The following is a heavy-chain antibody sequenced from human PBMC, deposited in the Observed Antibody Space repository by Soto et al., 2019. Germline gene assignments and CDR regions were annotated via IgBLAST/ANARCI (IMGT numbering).Heavy chain of an antibody. CDR2: INAGNGNT. Sequence: QVQLVQSGAEVKKPGASVKVSCKASGYTFTSYAMHWVRQAPGQRLEWMGWINAGNGNTKYSQKFQGRVTITRDTSASTAYMELSSLRSEDTAVYYCARVGVAATERAWFDPWGQGTLVTVSS. CDR1: GYTFTSYA. D-gene: IGHD2-15*01. CDR3: ARVGVAATERAWFDP. J-gene: IGHJ5*02. V-gene: IGHV1-3*01.